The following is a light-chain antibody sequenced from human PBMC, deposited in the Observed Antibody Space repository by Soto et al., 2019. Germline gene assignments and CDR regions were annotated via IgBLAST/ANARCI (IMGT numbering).Light chain of an antibody. Sequence: DIVMTQSPLSLPVTPGEPASISCRSSQSLLHSNGYNYLDWYLQKPGQSPKVLIYLGSNRASGVPERFSGSGSGTDFTLKISRVEAEDVGVYYCMQPLQTPWTFGQGTKVEIK. CDR2: LGS. CDR1: QSLLHSNGYNY. J-gene: IGKJ1*01. V-gene: IGKV2-28*01. CDR3: MQPLQTPWT.